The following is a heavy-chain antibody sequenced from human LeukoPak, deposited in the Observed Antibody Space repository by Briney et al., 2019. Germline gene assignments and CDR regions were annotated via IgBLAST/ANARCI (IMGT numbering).Heavy chain of an antibody. Sequence: GGSLRLSCAASGFTFSSYGMSWVRQAPGKGLEWVSAISGSGGSTYYADSVKGRFTISRDNSKNTLYLQMNSLRAEDTAVYYCAKQPIDYYGSGGYLVSLDWGQGTLVTVSS. D-gene: IGHD3-10*01. CDR2: ISGSGGST. CDR3: AKQPIDYYGSGGYLVSLD. J-gene: IGHJ4*02. CDR1: GFTFSSYG. V-gene: IGHV3-23*01.